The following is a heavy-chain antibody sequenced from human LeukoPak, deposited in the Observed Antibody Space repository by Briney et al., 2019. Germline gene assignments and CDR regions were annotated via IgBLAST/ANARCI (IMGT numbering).Heavy chain of an antibody. CDR1: GYRFTSYW. D-gene: IGHD2-2*01. CDR3: ARRIDCSSTSCRAFDI. CDR2: IYPGDSDT. Sequence: GESLKISCMGSGYRFTSYWIGWVRQMPGKGLEWMGIIYPGDSDTRYSPSFQGQVTISADKSISTAYLQWSSLKASDTAMYYCARRIDCSSTSCRAFDIWGQGTMVTVSS. J-gene: IGHJ3*02. V-gene: IGHV5-51*01.